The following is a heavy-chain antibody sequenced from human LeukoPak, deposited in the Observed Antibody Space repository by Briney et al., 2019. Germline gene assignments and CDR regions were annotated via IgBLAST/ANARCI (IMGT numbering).Heavy chain of an antibody. Sequence: PGGSLRLSCAASGFTFSSYAMHWVRQAPGKGLEWVAVISYDRSNKYYADSVKGRFTISRDNSKNTLYLQMNSLRAEDTAVYYCARELTPMYYDFWSGSLDPWGQGTLVTVSS. CDR1: GFTFSSYA. D-gene: IGHD3-3*01. J-gene: IGHJ5*02. CDR2: ISYDRSNK. V-gene: IGHV3-30-3*01. CDR3: ARELTPMYYDFWSGSLDP.